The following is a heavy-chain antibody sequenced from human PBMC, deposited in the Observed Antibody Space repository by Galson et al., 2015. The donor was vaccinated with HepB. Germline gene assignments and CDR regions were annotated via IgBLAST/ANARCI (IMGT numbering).Heavy chain of an antibody. CDR3: ARHSNALNCGGYCPQDY. D-gene: IGHD2-21*02. CDR2: IYYSGST. Sequence: SETLSLTCTVSGGSISSYYWSWIRQPPGKGLEWIGYIYYSGSTNYNPSLKSRVTISVDTSKKQFSLKLNSATAADTALYYCARHSNALNCGGYCPQDYWGQGTLVTVSS. CDR1: GGSISSYY. V-gene: IGHV4-59*08. J-gene: IGHJ4*02.